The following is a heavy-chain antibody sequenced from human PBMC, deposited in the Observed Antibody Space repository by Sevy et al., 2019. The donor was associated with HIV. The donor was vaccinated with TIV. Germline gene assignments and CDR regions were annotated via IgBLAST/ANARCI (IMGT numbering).Heavy chain of an antibody. CDR3: VKEGGGAGGDH. CDR1: GFSFSSYG. CDR2: IKYDGSNK. Sequence: GGSLRLSCAASGFSFSSYGMHWVRQAPGKGLEWMSYIKYDGSNKDYADSVKGRFTISRDNSKKQLYLQMNSLGVEDTALFYCVKEGGGAGGDHWGQGTLVTVSS. J-gene: IGHJ4*02. V-gene: IGHV3-30*02. D-gene: IGHD3-10*01.